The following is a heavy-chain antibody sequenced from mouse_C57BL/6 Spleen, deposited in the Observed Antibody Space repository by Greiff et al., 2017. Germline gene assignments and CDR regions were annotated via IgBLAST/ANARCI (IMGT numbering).Heavy chain of an antibody. J-gene: IGHJ2*01. CDR1: GYTFTDYY. CDR2: IYPGSGNT. CDR3: ARQFYSNYDYFDD. D-gene: IGHD2-5*01. V-gene: IGHV1-76*01. Sequence: QVQLQQSGAELVRPGASVKLSCKASGYTFTDYYINWVKQRPGQGLEWIARIYPGSGNTYYNEKFKGKAALTAEKSSRTAYMQLSSLTSEDSAVYFCARQFYSNYDYFDDWGQGTTLTVSS.